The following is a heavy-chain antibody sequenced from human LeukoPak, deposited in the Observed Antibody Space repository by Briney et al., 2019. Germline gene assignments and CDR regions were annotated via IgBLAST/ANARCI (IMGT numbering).Heavy chain of an antibody. D-gene: IGHD3-3*01. CDR1: GFTVSSNY. CDR3: ARDSVYFDFLSGYGY. Sequence: GGSLRLSCAASGFTVSSNYMSWVRQAPGKGLEWVSAIYSGGSTYYAVSVKGRFTFSRDNSKNTLYLQMNSLRAEDTAVYYVARDSVYFDFLSGYGYWGQGTLVTVSS. J-gene: IGHJ4*02. CDR2: IYSGGST. V-gene: IGHV3-66*02.